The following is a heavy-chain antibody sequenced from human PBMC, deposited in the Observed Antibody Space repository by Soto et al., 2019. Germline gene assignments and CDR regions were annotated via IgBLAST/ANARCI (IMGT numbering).Heavy chain of an antibody. CDR2: IFSGGST. CDR3: TRDLPGYGSSWPRE. D-gene: IGHD6-13*01. V-gene: IGHV3-53*02. J-gene: IGHJ4*02. Sequence: EVQLVETGGGLIQPGGSLRLSCAASGFTVSSNYMSWVRQAPGKGLEWVSVIFSGGSTYYADAVKGRFAISRDNSKNTLDLHMNSLRAEDTAVYYCTRDLPGYGSSWPREWGQGTLVTVSS. CDR1: GFTVSSNY.